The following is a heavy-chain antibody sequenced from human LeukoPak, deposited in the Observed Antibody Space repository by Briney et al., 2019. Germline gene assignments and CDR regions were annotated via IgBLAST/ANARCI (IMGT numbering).Heavy chain of an antibody. CDR1: GFTFSRYS. D-gene: IGHD6-19*01. CDR3: ARDFGGLGYFDY. V-gene: IGHV3-21*01. J-gene: IGHJ4*02. Sequence: GGSLRLSCAASGFTFSRYSMNWVRQAPGKGLEWVSSISSSSSYIYYADSVKGRFTISRDNAKNSLYLQMNSLRAEDTAVYYCARDFGGLGYFDYWGQGTLVTVSS. CDR2: ISSSSSYI.